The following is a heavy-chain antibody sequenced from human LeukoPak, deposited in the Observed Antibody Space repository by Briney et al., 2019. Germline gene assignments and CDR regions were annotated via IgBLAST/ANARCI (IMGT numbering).Heavy chain of an antibody. CDR1: GFTFSTHT. J-gene: IGHJ3*01. CDR2: ISSSSTYI. D-gene: IGHD1-26*01. CDR3: AVGATAFHV. V-gene: IGHV3-21*01. Sequence: GESLRPSCAASGFTFSTHTINWVRQAPGKGLEWLSSISSSSTYINFADSVKGRFTISRDNAKESVYLQMNSLRAADTAVYYCAVGATAFHVWGQGTMVTVSP.